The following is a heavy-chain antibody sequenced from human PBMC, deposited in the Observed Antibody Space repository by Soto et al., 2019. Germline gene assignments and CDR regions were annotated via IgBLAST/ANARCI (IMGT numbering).Heavy chain of an antibody. J-gene: IGHJ5*02. CDR2: YDPADDGT. V-gene: IGHV1-24*01. Sequence: ASVKVSCKVSGHSLTELSVHWVRQAPGEGLEWMGGYDPADDGTIYAQRFQGRVTLTEDTSTDTAYMELRSLTSEDTAIYYCATGPARSNWFDAWGEGTLVTVSS. D-gene: IGHD3-10*01. CDR3: ATGPARSNWFDA. CDR1: GHSLTELS.